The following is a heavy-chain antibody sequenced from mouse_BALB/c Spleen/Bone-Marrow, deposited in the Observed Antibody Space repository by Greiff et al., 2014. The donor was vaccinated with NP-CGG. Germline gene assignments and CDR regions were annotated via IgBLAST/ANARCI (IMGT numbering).Heavy chain of an antibody. CDR3: ALYDYDGLSWFAY. Sequence: QVQLQQSGPELVKPGASVKISCKASGYVFSSSWMNWVKQRPGQGLEWIGRIYPGDGNTNYNGKFKGKATLTADKSSTTAYMQLSSLTSVDSAVYFCALYDYDGLSWFAYWGQGTLVTVSA. J-gene: IGHJ3*01. CDR2: IYPGDGNT. V-gene: IGHV1-82*01. CDR1: GYVFSSSW. D-gene: IGHD2-4*01.